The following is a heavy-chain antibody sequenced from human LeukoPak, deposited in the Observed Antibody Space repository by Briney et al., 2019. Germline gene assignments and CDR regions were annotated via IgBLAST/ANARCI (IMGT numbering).Heavy chain of an antibody. CDR3: GKDSGDIVVVPAAFDY. CDR2: ISGSGGST. D-gene: IGHD2-2*01. V-gene: IGHV3-23*01. J-gene: IGHJ4*02. Sequence: GGSLRLSCAASGFTFSSYAMSWVRQPPGKGLEWVSAISGSGGSTYYADSVKGRFTISRDNYKNTLYLQMNSLRAEDTAVYYCGKDSGDIVVVPAAFDYWGQGTLVTVSS. CDR1: GFTFSSYA.